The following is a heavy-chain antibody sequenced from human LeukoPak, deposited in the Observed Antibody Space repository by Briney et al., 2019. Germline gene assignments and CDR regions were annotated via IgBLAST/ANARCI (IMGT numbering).Heavy chain of an antibody. Sequence: GGSLRLSCAASGFTFDDYGMSWVRQAPGKGLEWVSGINWNGGSTGYADSAKGRFTISRDNAKNSLYLQMNSLRAEDTALYYCARVTGVVPARAFDIWGQGTMVTVSS. J-gene: IGHJ3*02. D-gene: IGHD2-2*01. CDR3: ARVTGVVPARAFDI. CDR2: INWNGGST. V-gene: IGHV3-20*04. CDR1: GFTFDDYG.